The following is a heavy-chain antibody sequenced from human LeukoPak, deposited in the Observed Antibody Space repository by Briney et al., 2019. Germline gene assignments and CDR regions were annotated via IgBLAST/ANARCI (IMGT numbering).Heavy chain of an antibody. CDR1: GFTFSTYV. CDR2: ISYHGSTK. V-gene: IGHV3-30-3*01. D-gene: IGHD2-21*02. J-gene: IGHJ4*02. CDR3: ARGPPKLYCGGDCSHYFDY. Sequence: PGGSLRLSCAASGFTFSTYVMNWVRQAPGKGLEWVAGISYHGSTKYYADSVKGRFTMYRDNSQNTLYLQMNSLRAEDTAVYYCARGPPKLYCGGDCSHYFDYWGQGTLVTVSS.